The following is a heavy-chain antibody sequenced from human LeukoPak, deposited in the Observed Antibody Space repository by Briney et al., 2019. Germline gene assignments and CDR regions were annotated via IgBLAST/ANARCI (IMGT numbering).Heavy chain of an antibody. CDR1: GYTFTGYY. CDR3: ARVRLTTNLLDY. CDR2: INPNSGGT. J-gene: IGHJ4*02. D-gene: IGHD4-11*01. V-gene: IGHV1-2*02. Sequence: ASVKVSCKASGYTFTGYYMHWVRQAPGQVLEWMGWINPNSGGTNYAQKFQGRVTMTRDTSISTAYMELSRLRSDDTAVYYCARVRLTTNLLDYWGQGTLVTVSS.